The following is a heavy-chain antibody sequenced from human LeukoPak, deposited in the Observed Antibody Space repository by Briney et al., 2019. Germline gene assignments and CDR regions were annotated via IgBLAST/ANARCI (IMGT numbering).Heavy chain of an antibody. CDR2: IYHTGAT. J-gene: IGHJ2*01. CDR3: ARSSTADFDL. D-gene: IGHD2-2*01. Sequence: PSQTLSPTCAVFGGSFSSGGYPWSWIRQPPGKGLEWIGYIYHTGATYYNPSLKSRVTISVDKSKNLLSLNLTSVTAADTAVYYCARSSTADFDLWGRGTLVAVSS. V-gene: IGHV4-30-2*01. CDR1: GGSFSSGGYP.